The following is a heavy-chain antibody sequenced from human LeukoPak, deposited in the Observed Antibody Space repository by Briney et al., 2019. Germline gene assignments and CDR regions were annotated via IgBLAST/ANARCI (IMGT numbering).Heavy chain of an antibody. CDR2: ISSSSSTI. CDR3: ARVVPYYYYGMDV. J-gene: IGHJ6*02. D-gene: IGHD6-13*01. Sequence: GGSVRLSCAASGCTFSDYYMSWIRQAPGKGLEWVSYISSSSSTIYYADSVKGRFTISRDNAKNSLYLQMNSLRAEDTAVYYCARVVPYYYYGMDVWGQGTTVTVSS. CDR1: GCTFSDYY. V-gene: IGHV3-11*04.